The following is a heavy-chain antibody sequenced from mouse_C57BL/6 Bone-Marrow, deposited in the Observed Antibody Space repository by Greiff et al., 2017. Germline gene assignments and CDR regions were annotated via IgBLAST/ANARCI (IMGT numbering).Heavy chain of an antibody. J-gene: IGHJ3*01. V-gene: IGHV2-9-1*01. CDR2: IWTGGGT. D-gene: IGHD2-4*01. CDR1: GFSLTSYA. CDR3: ARDDYDGAWFAY. Sequence: QVQLQQSGPGLVAPSQSLSITCTVSGFSLTSYAISWVRQPPGKGLEWLGVIWTGGGTNYNSALKSRLSISKDNSKSHVFLKMNSLQTDDTARYYCARDDYDGAWFAYWGQGTLVTVSA.